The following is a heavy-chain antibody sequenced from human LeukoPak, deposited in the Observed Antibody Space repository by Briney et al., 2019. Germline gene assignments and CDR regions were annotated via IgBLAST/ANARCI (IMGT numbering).Heavy chain of an antibody. CDR2: IDTSGNT. V-gene: IGHV4-4*07. Sequence: SETLSLTCTVSGGSISSYYWSWIRQPAGKGLEWIGRIDTSGNTNYKPSLKSRVTMSVDTSKNQFSLKLSSVTAADTAVYYCARDGYNAFDYWGQGTLVTVSS. CDR3: ARDGYNAFDY. J-gene: IGHJ4*02. D-gene: IGHD5-24*01. CDR1: GGSISSYY.